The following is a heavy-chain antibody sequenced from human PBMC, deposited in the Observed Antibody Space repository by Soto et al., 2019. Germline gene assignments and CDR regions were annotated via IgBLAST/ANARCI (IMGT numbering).Heavy chain of an antibody. J-gene: IGHJ3*02. CDR2: IRSKAYGGTT. CDR3: TRGEDYYDSSGPLGAFDI. V-gene: IGHV3-49*04. CDR1: GFTFGDYA. Sequence: LRLSCTASGFTFGDYAMSWVRQAPGKGLEWVGFIRSKAYGGTTEYAASVKGRFTISRDDSKSIAYLQMNSLKTEDTAVYYCTRGEDYYDSSGPLGAFDIWGQGTMVTVSS. D-gene: IGHD3-22*01.